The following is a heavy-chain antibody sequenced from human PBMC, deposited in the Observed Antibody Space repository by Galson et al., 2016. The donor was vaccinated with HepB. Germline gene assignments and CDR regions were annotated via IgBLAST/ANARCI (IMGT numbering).Heavy chain of an antibody. J-gene: IGHJ4*02. V-gene: IGHV4-39*02. Sequence: SETLSLTCTVSGGSISSSSYYWGWIRQPPGKGLEWIGSIYYSGTTYYNPALKSRVTISVDTSKSQFSLKLSSVTAADTAVYYCARETSYDSSAYYYWGQGTLVTVSS. D-gene: IGHD3-22*01. CDR3: ARETSYDSSAYYY. CDR1: GGSISSSSYY. CDR2: IYYSGTT.